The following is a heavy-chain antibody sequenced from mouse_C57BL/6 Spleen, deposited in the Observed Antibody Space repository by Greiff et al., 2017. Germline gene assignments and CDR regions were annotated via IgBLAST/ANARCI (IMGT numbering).Heavy chain of an antibody. Sequence: VQLQQSGPELVKPGASVKISCKASGYSFTDYNMNWVKQSTGKSLEWIGVINPNYGTTSYNQKFKGKATLTVDQSSSTAYMQLNSLTSEDSAVYYGARGHYGSSYWYFDVWGTGTTVTVSS. J-gene: IGHJ1*03. CDR1: GYSFTDYN. V-gene: IGHV1-39*01. D-gene: IGHD1-1*01. CDR2: INPNYGTT. CDR3: ARGHYGSSYWYFDV.